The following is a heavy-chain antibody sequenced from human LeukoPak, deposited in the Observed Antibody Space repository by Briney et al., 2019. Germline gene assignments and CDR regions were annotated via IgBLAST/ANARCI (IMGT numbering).Heavy chain of an antibody. Sequence: LGGSLRLSCAASGFTVSSNYMSWVRQAPGQGLEWVSVISDSGDYTSYADSVRGRFTISRDNSRNTLYLQMISLRPEDTAVYYCAKDTSIGKYCTNGVCSPFDYWGQGTLVTVSS. CDR3: AKDTSIGKYCTNGVCSPFDY. J-gene: IGHJ4*02. CDR2: ISDSGDYT. D-gene: IGHD2-8*01. CDR1: GFTVSSNY. V-gene: IGHV3-53*01.